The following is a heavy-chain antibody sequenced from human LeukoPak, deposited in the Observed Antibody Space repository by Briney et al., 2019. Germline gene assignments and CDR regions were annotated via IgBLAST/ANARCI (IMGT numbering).Heavy chain of an antibody. V-gene: IGHV3-30*03. CDR1: GCTFSSYA. CDR2: ISSDGSQK. CDR3: ARGKVDTATYYDY. Sequence: AGGSLRLSCAASGCTFSSYAMHWVRQAPGKGLEWVAIISSDGSQKFYADSVKGRFTISRDNSKNTLYLQMDSLRAEDTAVYYCARGKVDTATYYDYWGQGTLVTVSS. D-gene: IGHD5-18*01. J-gene: IGHJ4*02.